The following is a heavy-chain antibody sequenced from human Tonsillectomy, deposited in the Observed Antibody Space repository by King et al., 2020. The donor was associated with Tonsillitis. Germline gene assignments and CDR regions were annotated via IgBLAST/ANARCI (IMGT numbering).Heavy chain of an antibody. CDR3: ANLYASGSYYPYPFVY. J-gene: IGHJ4*02. CDR1: GFTFSSYG. Sequence: VQLVESGGGVVQPGGSLRLSCAASGFTFSSYGMHWVRQAPGKGLQWVAFIRYDGSDKYYADSVKRRFTISRDNSKNTLYLQMNSLRAEDTAVYYCANLYASGSYYPYPFVYWGQGTLVTVSS. CDR2: IRYDGSDK. D-gene: IGHD3-10*01. V-gene: IGHV3-30*02.